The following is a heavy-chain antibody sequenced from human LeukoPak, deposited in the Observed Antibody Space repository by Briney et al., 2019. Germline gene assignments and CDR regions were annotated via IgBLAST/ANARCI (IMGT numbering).Heavy chain of an antibody. D-gene: IGHD3-22*01. CDR2: VSTSGIT. V-gene: IGHV4-61*02. CDR3: ARHPEGSSGYSAPY. Sequence: SETLSLTCTVSGGSISGDTYYWSWVRQPAGKGLEWIGRVSTSGITNYNPSLKSRVTISVDASKNQFSLKLSSVTAADTAVYYCARHPEGSSGYSAPYWGQGTLVTVSS. CDR1: GGSISGDTYY. J-gene: IGHJ4*02.